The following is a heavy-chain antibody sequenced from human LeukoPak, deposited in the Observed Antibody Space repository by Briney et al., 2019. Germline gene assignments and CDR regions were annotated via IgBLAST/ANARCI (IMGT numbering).Heavy chain of an antibody. Sequence: ASVKVSCKASGGTFSSYAISWVRQAPGQGLEWMGGTIPIFGTANYAQKFQGRVTITADESTSTAYMELSSLRSEDTAVYYCARGVCPVAGTFDYWGQGTLVTVSS. CDR3: ARGVCPVAGTFDY. J-gene: IGHJ4*02. V-gene: IGHV1-69*13. CDR2: TIPIFGTA. D-gene: IGHD6-19*01. CDR1: GGTFSSYA.